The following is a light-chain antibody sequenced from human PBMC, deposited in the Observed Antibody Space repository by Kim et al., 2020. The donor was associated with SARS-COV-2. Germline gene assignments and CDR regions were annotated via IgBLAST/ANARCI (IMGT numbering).Light chain of an antibody. V-gene: IGLV2-14*03. CDR3: TSYTKSDTLL. Sequence: QPIISSCTGTGCDVGGYEYVSWYQQRPGKAPNLVIYDVTSRPSGVSNRFSGSKSGNTASLTISGLQAEDEADYYCTSYTKSDTLLFGGGTQLTVL. CDR1: GCDVGGYEY. CDR2: DVT. J-gene: IGLJ2*01.